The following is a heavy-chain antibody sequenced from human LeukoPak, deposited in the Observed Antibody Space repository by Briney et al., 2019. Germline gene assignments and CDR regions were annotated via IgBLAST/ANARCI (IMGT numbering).Heavy chain of an antibody. CDR1: GYTFTGYY. D-gene: IGHD2-15*01. J-gene: IGHJ5*02. Sequence: ASVKVSCKASGYTFTGYYMHWVRQAPGQGLEWMGWINPNSGGTNYAQKFQGRVTMTRDTSISTAYMELSRLRSDDTAVYYCARQFRACSGGSCPLGTWGQGTLVTVSS. CDR3: ARQFRACSGGSCPLGT. CDR2: INPNSGGT. V-gene: IGHV1-2*02.